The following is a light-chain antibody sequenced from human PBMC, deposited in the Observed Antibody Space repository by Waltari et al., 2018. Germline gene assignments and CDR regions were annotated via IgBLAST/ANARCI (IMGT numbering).Light chain of an antibody. CDR1: SSDVGRYPF. V-gene: IGLV2-11*01. J-gene: IGLJ3*02. Sequence: QSVLTQPRSVSESPGQSVTISCTGTSSDVGRYPFVSWYQQHPGEAPKLMIYDVNKRPSGVPARVSGSKSGNTASLTISRLQAEDEADYFCCSFAGTYTFWVFGGGTKLTVL. CDR2: DVN. CDR3: CSFAGTYTFWV.